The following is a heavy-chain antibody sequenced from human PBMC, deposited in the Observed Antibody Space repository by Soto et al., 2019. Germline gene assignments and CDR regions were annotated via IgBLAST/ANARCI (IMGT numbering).Heavy chain of an antibody. Sequence: LGESLKISCKGSGYSFTSYWIGWVRQMPGKGLEWMGIIYPGDSDTRYSPSFQGQVTISADKSISTAYLQWSSLKASDTAMYYCARSAFVVVPAAKEYYFDYWGQGTLVTVSS. CDR3: ARSAFVVVPAAKEYYFDY. CDR1: GYSFTSYW. V-gene: IGHV5-51*01. CDR2: IYPGDSDT. J-gene: IGHJ4*02. D-gene: IGHD2-2*01.